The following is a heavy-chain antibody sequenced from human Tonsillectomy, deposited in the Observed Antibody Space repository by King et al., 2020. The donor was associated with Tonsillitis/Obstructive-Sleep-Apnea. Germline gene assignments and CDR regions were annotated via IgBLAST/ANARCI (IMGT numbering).Heavy chain of an antibody. CDR3: ARAYYDILTGYLDDAFHI. J-gene: IGHJ3*02. V-gene: IGHV4-59*08. CDR2: IYYSGST. Sequence: MQLQESGPGLVKPSETLSLTCTVSGGSISSYYWSWIRQPPGKGLERIGYIYYSGSTNYKPSLKSRVTISEDTSKNQFSLKLSSVTAADTAVYYCARAYYDILTGYLDDAFHIWGQGTMVTVSS. D-gene: IGHD3-9*01. CDR1: GGSISSYY.